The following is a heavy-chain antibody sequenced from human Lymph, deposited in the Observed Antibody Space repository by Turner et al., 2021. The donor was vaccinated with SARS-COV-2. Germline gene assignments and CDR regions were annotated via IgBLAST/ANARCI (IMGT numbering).Heavy chain of an antibody. CDR2: ISYDGSNK. Sequence: QVQLVESGGGVVQPGRSLRLSCPASGFTFSTYALYWVRQAPGKGLEWVAVISYDGSNKYYADSVKGRFTISRDNSKNTLYLQMNSLRAEDTAVYYCARYASGGYFYYGMDVWGQGTTVTVSS. V-gene: IGHV3-30*04. CDR1: GFTFSTYA. CDR3: ARYASGGYFYYGMDV. J-gene: IGHJ6*02. D-gene: IGHD3-10*01.